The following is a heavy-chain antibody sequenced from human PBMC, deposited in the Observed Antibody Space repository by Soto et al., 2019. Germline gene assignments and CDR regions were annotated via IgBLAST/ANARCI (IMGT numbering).Heavy chain of an antibody. D-gene: IGHD5-12*01. CDR2: IKSKTDGGTT. V-gene: IGHV3-15*07. J-gene: IGHJ6*02. CDR1: GFTFSNAW. CDR3: TTAGYSGYDYSPADYYYYGMDV. Sequence: GGSLRLSCAASGFTFSNAWMNWVRQAPGKGLEWVGRIKSKTDGGTTDYAAPGKGRFTISRDDSKNTLYLQMNSLKTEDTAVYYCTTAGYSGYDYSPADYYYYGMDVWGQGTTVTVSS.